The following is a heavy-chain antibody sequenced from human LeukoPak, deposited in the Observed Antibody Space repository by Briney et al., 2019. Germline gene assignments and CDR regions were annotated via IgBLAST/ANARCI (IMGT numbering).Heavy chain of an antibody. CDR2: MNPNSGNT. CDR3: ARGLRREQQLLRAFDY. Sequence: ASVKVSCKASGYTFTNYDINWVRQASGQGLEWMGWMNPNSGNTGSAQKFQGRVTMTSITSISTAYMELSSLRSEDTAGCYCARGLRREQQLLRAFDYWGQGTPVTVSS. D-gene: IGHD6-13*01. CDR1: GYTFTNYD. V-gene: IGHV1-8*01. J-gene: IGHJ4*02.